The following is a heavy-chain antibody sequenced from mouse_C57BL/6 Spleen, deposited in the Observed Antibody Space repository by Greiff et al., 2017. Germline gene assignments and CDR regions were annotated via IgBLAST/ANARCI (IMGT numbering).Heavy chain of an antibody. Sequence: QVQLQQPGAELVKPGASVKMSCKASGYTFTCYWITWVKQRPGQGLEWIGDIYPGSGSTNYNEKFKSKATLTVDTSSSTAYMQLSSLTSEDSAVYYCARYGTDYAMDYWGQGTSVTVSS. J-gene: IGHJ4*01. D-gene: IGHD1-1*01. CDR3: ARYGTDYAMDY. V-gene: IGHV1-55*01. CDR1: GYTFTCYW. CDR2: IYPGSGST.